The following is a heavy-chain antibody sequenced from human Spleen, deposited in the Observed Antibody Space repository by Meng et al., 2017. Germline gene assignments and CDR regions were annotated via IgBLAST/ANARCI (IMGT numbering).Heavy chain of an antibody. CDR1: GLXXSDYY. CDR2: IXXXGSXI. J-gene: IGHJ4*02. Sequence: QVQLVESGGGXVRPGGYLRVSXXXSGLXXSDYYMSWIRQAXXKGVEWXXYIXXXGSXIYYAXSVKGRXXXSRXXXKNSLFLQMNSLXXXDTXXXYCXXXPXAIHDYGDYFDYWGQGTLVTVSS. V-gene: IGHV3-11*01. D-gene: IGHD4-17*01. CDR3: XXXPXAIHDYGDYFDY.